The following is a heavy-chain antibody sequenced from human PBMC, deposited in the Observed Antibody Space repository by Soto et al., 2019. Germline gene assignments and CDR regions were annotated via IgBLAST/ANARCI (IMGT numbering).Heavy chain of an antibody. CDR1: GFTFTNYA. D-gene: IGHD2-2*01. CDR3: AKGGSPFVVVPAATTFQY. Sequence: EVQLLESGGGLVQPGGSLRLSCVVSGFTFTNYAMSWVRQAPGKGLEWVSGISGSGGSTYYADSVKGRFSISRDDSKNTLYLQMNSLIAEDTALYYCAKGGSPFVVVPAATTFQYCGQGTLVTVSS. J-gene: IGHJ4*02. V-gene: IGHV3-23*01. CDR2: ISGSGGST.